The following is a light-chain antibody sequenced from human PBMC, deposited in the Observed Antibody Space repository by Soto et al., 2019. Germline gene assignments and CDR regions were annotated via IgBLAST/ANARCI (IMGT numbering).Light chain of an antibody. V-gene: IGKV1-39*01. CDR1: QSISTF. J-gene: IGKJ3*01. CDR2: AAS. CDR3: QQSYNSPFT. Sequence: DIQLTQSPSSLSASVGDGVIITCRTSQSISTFLNWYHQKPGRAPRLLIYAASSLQSGVPSRFSGSGSGTEFTLTIRSLQPEDFATYYCQQSYNSPFTFGPGTKVDIK.